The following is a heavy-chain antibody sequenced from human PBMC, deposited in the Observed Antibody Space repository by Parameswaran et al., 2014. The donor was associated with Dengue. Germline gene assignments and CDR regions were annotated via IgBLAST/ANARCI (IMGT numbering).Heavy chain of an antibody. CDR3: ARDRGWVVAAGLLLDYGMDV. Sequence: VRQAPGKGLEWVSYISSSSSYTNYADSVKGRFTISRDNAKNSLYLQMNSLRAEDTAVYYCARDRGWVVAAGLLLDYGMDVWGQGTTVTVSS. CDR2: ISSSSSYT. V-gene: IGHV3-11*05. D-gene: IGHD2-15*01. J-gene: IGHJ6*02.